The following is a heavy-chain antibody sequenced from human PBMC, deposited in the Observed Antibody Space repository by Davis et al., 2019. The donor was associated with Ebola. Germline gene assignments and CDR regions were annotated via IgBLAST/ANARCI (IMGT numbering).Heavy chain of an antibody. CDR2: IYYSGST. CDR1: GGSISSGDYY. J-gene: IGHJ4*02. D-gene: IGHD3-9*01. Sequence: SETLSLTCTVSGGSISSGDYYWSWIRQPPGKGLEWIGYIYYSGSTNYNPSLKSRVTISVDTSKNQFSLKLSSVTAADTAVYYCARGDILTGYSYWGQGTLVTVSS. V-gene: IGHV4-61*08. CDR3: ARGDILTGYSY.